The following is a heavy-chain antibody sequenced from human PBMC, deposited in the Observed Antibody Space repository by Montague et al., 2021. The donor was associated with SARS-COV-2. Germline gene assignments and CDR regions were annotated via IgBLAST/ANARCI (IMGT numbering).Heavy chain of an antibody. V-gene: IGHV4-4*07. Sequence: SETLSRTCSISGVSITSYYWSWVRQPAGKGLEWIGHIYASGSTNYSPSLKSRVRLSIDNPKNQFSLKLESLTAADTAVYYCVRDGGNWYYFDYWGQGALVTVSS. CDR3: VRDGGNWYYFDY. CDR2: IYASGST. J-gene: IGHJ4*02. CDR1: GVSITSYY. D-gene: IGHD3-16*01.